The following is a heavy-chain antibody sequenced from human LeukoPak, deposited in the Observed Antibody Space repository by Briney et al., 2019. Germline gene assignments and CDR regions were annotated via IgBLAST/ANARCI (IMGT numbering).Heavy chain of an antibody. D-gene: IGHD2-8*01. J-gene: IGHJ6*03. V-gene: IGHV1-18*01. CDR2: ISGDNGNI. CDR3: ARVRLGAVLMVFASDYYYMDV. CDR1: XXTXXNXG. Sequence: ASVXXSCKXSXXTXXNXGISXVRQAPGQGLEWVGWISGDNGNINYAQKLQGRVTMTTDASTSTAYMELTSLTSDDTAVYFCARVRLGAVLMVFASDYYYMDVWGKGTTVSVSS.